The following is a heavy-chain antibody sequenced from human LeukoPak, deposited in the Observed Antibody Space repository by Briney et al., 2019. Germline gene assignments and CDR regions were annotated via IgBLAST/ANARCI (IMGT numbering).Heavy chain of an antibody. D-gene: IGHD2-2*01. CDR1: GGSFSGYY. Sequence: PSETLSLTCAVYGGSFSGYYWSWIRQPPGKGLEWIGEINHSGSTNYNPSLKSRVTISVDTSKNQFSLKLSSVTAADTAVYYRARDSSTSVEYYFDYWGQGTLVTVSS. CDR3: ARDSSTSVEYYFDY. V-gene: IGHV4-34*01. J-gene: IGHJ4*02. CDR2: INHSGST.